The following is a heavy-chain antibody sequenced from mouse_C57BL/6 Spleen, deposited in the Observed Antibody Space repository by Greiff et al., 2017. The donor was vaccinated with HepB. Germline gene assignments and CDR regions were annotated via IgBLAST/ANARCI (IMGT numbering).Heavy chain of an antibody. J-gene: IGHJ3*01. Sequence: EVKLMESGGGLVQPKGSLKLSCAASGFSFNTYAMNWVRQAPGKGLEWVARIRSKSNNYATYYADSVKDRFTISRDDSESMLYLQMNNLKTEDTAIYYCVRNWNSYWGQGTLVTVSA. V-gene: IGHV10-1*01. D-gene: IGHD4-1*02. CDR2: IRSKSNNYAT. CDR1: GFSFNTYA. CDR3: VRNWNSY.